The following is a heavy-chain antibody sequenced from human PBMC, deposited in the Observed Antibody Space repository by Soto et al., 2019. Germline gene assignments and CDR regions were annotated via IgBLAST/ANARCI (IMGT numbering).Heavy chain of an antibody. J-gene: IGHJ6*02. Sequence: QVQLVQSGAEVGKSGASVKVSCKASGYTFSDYFIQWLRRAPGQGLEWVAWINPKTAATNYAKKFQDRVTVTSDTSFSTAYLELTRLRPDDTALYYCARIKWGLDYYSGMDVWGQGTAVSVTS. V-gene: IGHV1-2*02. CDR2: INPKTAAT. CDR1: GYTFSDYF. CDR3: ARIKWGLDYYSGMDV. D-gene: IGHD1-26*01.